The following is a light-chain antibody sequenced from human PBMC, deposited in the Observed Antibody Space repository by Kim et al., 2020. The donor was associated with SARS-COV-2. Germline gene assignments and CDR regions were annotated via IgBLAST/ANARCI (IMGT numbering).Light chain of an antibody. CDR3: SSPVLSCTHVV. J-gene: IGLJ2*01. V-gene: IGLV3-19*01. CDR1: SPRLFY. CDR2: CNN. Sequence: HTFMITSHGDSPRLFYATLYQQKPGQPPLLLIFCNNNRPSSFPPLFSSSTSGNTASLSITGAPPVDDAAYYCSSPVLSCTHVVFGGGTQLTVL.